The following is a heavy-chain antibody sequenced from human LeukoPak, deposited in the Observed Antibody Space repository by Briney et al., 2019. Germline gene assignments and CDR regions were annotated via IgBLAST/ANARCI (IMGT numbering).Heavy chain of an antibody. CDR1: GGSISSGGYY. J-gene: IGHJ5*02. CDR3: AREVSVGYLEPYGSSTSCYQGQWFDP. V-gene: IGHV4-31*03. CDR2: IYYSGRT. D-gene: IGHD2-2*01. Sequence: PSETLSLTCTVSGGSISSGGYYWSWIRQHPGKGLERIGYIYYSGRTYYNPSLKSRVTISVDTSKNKFSLKLSSVTAADTAVYYCAREVSVGYLEPYGSSTSCYQGQWFDPWGQGTLVTVSS.